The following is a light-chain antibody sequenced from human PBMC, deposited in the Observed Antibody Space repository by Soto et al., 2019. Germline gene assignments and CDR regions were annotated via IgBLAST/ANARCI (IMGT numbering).Light chain of an antibody. J-gene: IGLJ1*01. V-gene: IGLV1-40*01. Sequence: QSVLTQPPSVSGAPGQRVTISCSGSSSNLGAGYDVQWYRQFPGTAPKLLIYANSVRPSGVPDRFSASKSGTSASLAIPGLQAEDEADYYCQSYDSSLIVSKVFGTGTKVTVL. CDR1: SSNLGAGYD. CDR2: ANS. CDR3: QSYDSSLIVSKV.